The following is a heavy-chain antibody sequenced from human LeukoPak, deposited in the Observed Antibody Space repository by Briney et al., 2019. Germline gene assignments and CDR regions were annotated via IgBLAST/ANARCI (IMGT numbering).Heavy chain of an antibody. CDR1: GGSFSGYY. CDR2: INHSGST. V-gene: IGHV4-34*01. CDR3: ARAAGTWYYDSSSLDY. J-gene: IGHJ4*02. D-gene: IGHD3-22*01. Sequence: PSETLSLTCAVYGGSFSGYYWSWIRQPPGKGLEWIGEINHSGSTNYNPSLKSRVTISVDTSKNQFSLKLSSVTAADTAVYYCARAAGTWYYDSSSLDYWGQGTLVTVSS.